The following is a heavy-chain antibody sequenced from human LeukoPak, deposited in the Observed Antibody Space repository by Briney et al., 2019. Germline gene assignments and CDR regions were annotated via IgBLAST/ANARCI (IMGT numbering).Heavy chain of an antibody. CDR1: GGSITITSSY. V-gene: IGHV4-39*01. CDR3: ATSSSWYRFDY. CDR2: IYYGGNT. D-gene: IGHD6-13*01. Sequence: PSETLSLTCTVSGGSITITSSYWGWIRQPPGKGLEWIGSIYYGGNTYYSPYLKSRVTISVDTSKNQFSLNWSSVTAADTAMYYCATSSSWYRFDYWGQGTLVSVSS. J-gene: IGHJ4*02.